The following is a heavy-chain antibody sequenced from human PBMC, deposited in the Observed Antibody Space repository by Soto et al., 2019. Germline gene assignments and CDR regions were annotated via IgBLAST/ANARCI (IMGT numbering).Heavy chain of an antibody. CDR3: AKDQRWIGRAADGTIDY. CDR2: ISYDGSNQ. CDR1: GFTFSSYG. D-gene: IGHD6-13*01. J-gene: IGHJ4*02. V-gene: IGHV3-30*18. Sequence: QVQLVESGGGVVQPGRSMRLSGAASGFTFSSYGRHRVRQAPGTGLEWVAVISYDGSNQDYADSVKGRFTISRDNSQNTLYLQMNSLRAEDTAVYYCAKDQRWIGRAADGTIDYWGQGTLVTVSS.